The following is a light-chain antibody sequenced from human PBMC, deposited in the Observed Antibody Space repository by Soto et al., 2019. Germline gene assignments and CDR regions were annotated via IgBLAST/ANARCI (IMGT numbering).Light chain of an antibody. V-gene: IGKV3D-20*02. CDR1: QSVTSNY. CDR3: QQRSNWQVT. Sequence: EIVLPQSPGTLSLSPGERSTLSGRASQSVTSNYLAWYQQKPGQAPRLLIYATSNRATGIPARFSGSGSGTDFTLTISSLEPEDFAVYYCQQRSNWQVTVGQGKRLEIK. CDR2: ATS. J-gene: IGKJ5*01.